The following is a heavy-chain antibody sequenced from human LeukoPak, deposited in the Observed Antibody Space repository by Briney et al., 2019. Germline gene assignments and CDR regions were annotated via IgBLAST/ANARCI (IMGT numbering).Heavy chain of an antibody. Sequence: GGSLRLSCAASGFTFSSYSMNWVRQAPGEGLEWVSSISSSSSYIYYADSVKGRFTISRDNAKNSLYLQMNSLRAEDTAVYYCARDGPLGAVAGPNFGYWGQGTLVTVSS. CDR3: ARDGPLGAVAGPNFGY. CDR1: GFTFSSYS. D-gene: IGHD6-19*01. V-gene: IGHV3-21*01. CDR2: ISSSSSYI. J-gene: IGHJ4*02.